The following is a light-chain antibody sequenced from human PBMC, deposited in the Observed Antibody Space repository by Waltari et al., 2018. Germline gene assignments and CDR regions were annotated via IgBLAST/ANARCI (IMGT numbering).Light chain of an antibody. CDR2: TSS. Sequence: DIQMTQSPSSLSASVGDRVTITCRASQTISRYLNWYQQKPGKAPKLLIYTSSSCQSGVPSRFSGIGSGTDFTLTISSLQPEDFATYFCQQSSRTPFTFGPGTKVEI. J-gene: IGKJ3*01. CDR1: QTISRY. V-gene: IGKV1-39*01. CDR3: QQSSRTPFT.